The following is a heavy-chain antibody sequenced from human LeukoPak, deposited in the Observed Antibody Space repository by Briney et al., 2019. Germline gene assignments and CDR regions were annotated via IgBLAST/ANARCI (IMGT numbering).Heavy chain of an antibody. CDR3: AKDPLPLSSAYYYLPFDY. Sequence: GGSLRLSCAASRFTFSSYGMSWVRQAPGKGLEWVSGISASGGSTYYADSVKGRFTISRDNSKNTLYLQMNTLRAEDTAVYYCAKDPLPLSSAYYYLPFDYWGPGTLVTVSP. D-gene: IGHD3-22*01. CDR2: ISASGGST. CDR1: RFTFSSYG. J-gene: IGHJ4*02. V-gene: IGHV3-23*01.